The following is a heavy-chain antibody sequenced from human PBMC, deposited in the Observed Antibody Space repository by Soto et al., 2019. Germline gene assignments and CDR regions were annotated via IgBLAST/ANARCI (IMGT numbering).Heavy chain of an antibody. CDR2: INAGNGNT. CDR3: ARQIYDSSGYYYAY. D-gene: IGHD3-22*01. CDR1: GYTFTSYA. J-gene: IGHJ4*02. V-gene: IGHV1-3*01. Sequence: ASVKVSCKASGYTFTSYAMHWVRQAPGQRLEWMGWINAGNGNTKYSQKFQGRVTITRDTSASTAYMELSSVTAPDTAVYYCARQIYDSSGYYYAYWGQGTLVTVSS.